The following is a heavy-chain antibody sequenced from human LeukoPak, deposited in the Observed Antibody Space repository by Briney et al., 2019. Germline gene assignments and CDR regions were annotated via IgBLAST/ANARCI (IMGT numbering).Heavy chain of an antibody. V-gene: IGHV4-34*01. CDR2: INHSGST. CDR3: ARAVAGTGAPFDY. Sequence: TSETLSLTCAVYGGSFSGYYWSWIRQPPGKGLEWIGEINHSGSTNYNPSLKSRVTISVDTSRNQFSLKLSSVTAADTAVYYCARAVAGTGAPFDYWGQGTLVTVSS. CDR1: GGSFSGYY. D-gene: IGHD6-19*01. J-gene: IGHJ4*02.